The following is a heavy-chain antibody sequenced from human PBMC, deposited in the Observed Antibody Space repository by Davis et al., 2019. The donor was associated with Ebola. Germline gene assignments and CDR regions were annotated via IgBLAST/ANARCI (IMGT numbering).Heavy chain of an antibody. Sequence: PSGTLSLPCAAYGASFSGYCCSWVRQAPGKGLAWVSYISSSGSTIYYADSVKGRFTISRDNAKNSLYLQMNSLRAEDTVVYYCARDIEGYGSGIVYYYGRDVWGQGSTVTVSS. CDR1: GASFSGYC. D-gene: IGHD3-10*01. CDR2: ISSSGSTI. V-gene: IGHV3-11*01. CDR3: ARDIEGYGSGIVYYYGRDV. J-gene: IGHJ6*02.